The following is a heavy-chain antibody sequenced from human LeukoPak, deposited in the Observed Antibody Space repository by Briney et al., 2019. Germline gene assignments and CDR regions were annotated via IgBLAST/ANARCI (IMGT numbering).Heavy chain of an antibody. CDR3: AREGYYDSSGYYGPGY. Sequence: ASVKVSCKASGYTFTSYYMHWMRQAPGQGLEWMGIINPSGGSTSYAQKFQGRVTMTRDTSTSTVYMELSSLRSEDTAVYYCAREGYYDSSGYYGPGYWGQGTLVTVSS. V-gene: IGHV1-46*01. J-gene: IGHJ4*02. CDR1: GYTFTSYY. CDR2: INPSGGST. D-gene: IGHD3-22*01.